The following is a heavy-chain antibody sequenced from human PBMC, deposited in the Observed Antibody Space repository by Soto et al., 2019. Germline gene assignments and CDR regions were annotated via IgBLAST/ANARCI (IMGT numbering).Heavy chain of an antibody. J-gene: IGHJ4*02. CDR2: VYYSGGT. D-gene: IGHD4-4*01. Sequence: SETLSLTCDVSGGSIDNSHSFWGWVRQPPGRGLEFLGSVYYSGGTYYNPSLKSRVTVSVDTSKNQVSLRVRSVTAADTAVYYCARGVTITGAPDKYSLDSWGQGTPVTVSS. CDR1: GGSIDNSHSF. V-gene: IGHV4-39*01. CDR3: ARGVTITGAPDKYSLDS.